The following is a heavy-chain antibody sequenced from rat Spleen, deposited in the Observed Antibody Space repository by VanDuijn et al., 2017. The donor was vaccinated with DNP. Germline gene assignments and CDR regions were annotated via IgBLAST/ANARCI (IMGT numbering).Heavy chain of an antibody. J-gene: IGHJ2*01. Sequence: EVQLQESGPGLVKPSQSLSLTCSVTGYSITSHYWGWIRQFPGNKMEWIGHINYSGSTSYHPSLRSRISITRDTSKNQFFLQLNSVTTEDTATYYCVRWVRALDYWGQGVMVTVSS. CDR1: GYSITSHY. CDR2: INYSGST. V-gene: IGHV3-1*01. CDR3: VRWVRALDY. D-gene: IGHD4-1*01.